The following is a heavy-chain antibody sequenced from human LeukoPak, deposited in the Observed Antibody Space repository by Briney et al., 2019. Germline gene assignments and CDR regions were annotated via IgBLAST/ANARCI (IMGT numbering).Heavy chain of an antibody. CDR1: GYSVSSGYY. D-gene: IGHD3-22*01. CDR3: ARVETYYDSSGYAFYFDY. V-gene: IGHV4-38-2*02. CDR2: IYHSGST. J-gene: IGHJ4*02. Sequence: SETLSLTCTVSGYSVSSGYYWGWIRQPPGKGLEWIGSIYHSGSTYYNPSLKSRVTISVDTSKNQFSLKLSSVTAADTAVYYCARVETYYDSSGYAFYFDYWGQGTLVTVSS.